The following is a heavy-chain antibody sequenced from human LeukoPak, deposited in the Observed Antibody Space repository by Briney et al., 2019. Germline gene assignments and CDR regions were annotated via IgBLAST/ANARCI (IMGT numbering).Heavy chain of an antibody. CDR1: GGSISSYY. J-gene: IGHJ3*01. V-gene: IGHV4-4*07. CDR3: ARIGYCTNGVCSD. Sequence: SQTLSLTSTVAGGSISSYYGSWIRQPAKKGLGWIGRTFTIGTTNYNPSLRSRVTMSVDKSKNQSSLKLSSLTPSDTALYYCARIGYCTNGVCSDWGQGTMVTVSS. D-gene: IGHD2-8*01. CDR2: TFTIGTT.